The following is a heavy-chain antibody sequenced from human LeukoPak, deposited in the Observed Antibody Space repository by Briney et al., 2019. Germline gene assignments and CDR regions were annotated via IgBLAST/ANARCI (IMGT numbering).Heavy chain of an antibody. CDR2: IYTSGRT. CDR1: GSISSYY. Sequence: SETLSLTCTVSGSISSYYWSWIRQPPGKGLEWIGYIYTSGRTNYNPSLKSRVTISVDTSKNQFSLDLSSVTAADTAVYYCARQKCTSTSCLTKNAFDIWAKGQWSPSLQ. CDR3: ARQKCTSTSCLTKNAFDI. D-gene: IGHD2-2*01. V-gene: IGHV4-4*09. J-gene: IGHJ3*02.